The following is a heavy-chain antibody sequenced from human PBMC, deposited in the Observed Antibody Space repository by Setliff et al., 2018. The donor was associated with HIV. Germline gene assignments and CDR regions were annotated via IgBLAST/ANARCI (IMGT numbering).Heavy chain of an antibody. Sequence: TLSLTCTFSGVTSGDYYWTWIRQHPVKGLEWIGYIYSSGTKYYNPSLKSRLAISLDTSKNQFSLNLKSVTAADAAVYYCARGTTSITFDYWSQGTLVTVSS. V-gene: IGHV4-31*02. J-gene: IGHJ4*02. CDR3: ARGTTSITFDY. D-gene: IGHD1-1*01. CDR1: GVTSGDYY. CDR2: IYSSGTK.